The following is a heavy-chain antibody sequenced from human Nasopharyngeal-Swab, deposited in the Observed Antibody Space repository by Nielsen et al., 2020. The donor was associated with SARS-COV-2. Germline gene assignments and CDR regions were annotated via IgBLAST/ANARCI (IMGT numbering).Heavy chain of an antibody. CDR2: IYPGDSDT. D-gene: IGHD2-2*01. J-gene: IGHJ5*02. Sequence: VRQMPGKGLEWMGIIYPGDSDTRYSPSFQGQVTISADKSISTAYLQWSSLKASDTAMYYYARIGYCSSTSCPEGWFDPWGQGTLVTVSS. CDR3: ARIGYCSSTSCPEGWFDP. V-gene: IGHV5-51*01.